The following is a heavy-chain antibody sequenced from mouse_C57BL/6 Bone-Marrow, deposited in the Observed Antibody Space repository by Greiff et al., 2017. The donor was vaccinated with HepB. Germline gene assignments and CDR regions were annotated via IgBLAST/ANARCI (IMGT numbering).Heavy chain of an antibody. CDR1: GFTFSDYY. D-gene: IGHD2-1*01. CDR2: ISNGGGST. J-gene: IGHJ2*01. CDR3: ARRVIYYGNYVGY. V-gene: IGHV5-12*01. Sequence: EVKLMESGGGLVQPGGSLKLSCAASGFTFSDYYMYWVRQTPEKRLEWVAYISNGGGSTYYPDTVKGRFTISRDNAKNTLYLQMSRLKSEDSALYYCARRVIYYGNYVGYWCRGPALTVTA.